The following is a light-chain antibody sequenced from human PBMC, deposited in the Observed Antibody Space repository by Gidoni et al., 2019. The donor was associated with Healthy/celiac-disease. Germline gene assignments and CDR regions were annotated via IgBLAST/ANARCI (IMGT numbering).Light chain of an antibody. J-gene: IGLJ3*02. CDR2: VNS. V-gene: IGLV1-40*01. CDR3: QSYDSSLSGSV. CDR1: SSNIGAGYD. Sequence: QSVLTQPPSVSGAPGQRVTISCTGSSSNIGAGYDVHWYQQLPGTAPNLPIYVNSNRPSGVPDRFSGSKSGTSASLATTGLQAEDEADYYCQSYDSSLSGSVFGGGTKLTVL.